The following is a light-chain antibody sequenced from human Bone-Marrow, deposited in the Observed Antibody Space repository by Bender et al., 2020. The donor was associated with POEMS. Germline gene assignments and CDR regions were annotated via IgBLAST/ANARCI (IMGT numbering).Light chain of an antibody. CDR2: EGS. V-gene: IGLV2-14*02. CDR1: SSDVGGYNL. Sequence: QSALTQPASVSGSPGQSITISCTGSSSDVGGYNLVSWYQHHPGKAPKLMIYEGSRRPSGVSNRFSASKSGNTASLTISGLQAEDEADYYCCSYTSSSTIFGTGTEVTVL. J-gene: IGLJ1*01. CDR3: CSYTSSSTI.